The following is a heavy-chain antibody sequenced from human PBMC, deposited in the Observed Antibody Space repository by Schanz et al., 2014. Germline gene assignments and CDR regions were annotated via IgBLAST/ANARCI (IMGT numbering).Heavy chain of an antibody. CDR3: ARYGFRKFGVVYGLAV. J-gene: IGHJ6*02. D-gene: IGHD3-3*01. CDR2: VSSYDTTV. CDR1: GFTFADYY. V-gene: IGHV3-11*01. Sequence: QVQLLESGGGLFKPGGSLRLSCAGSGFTFADYYMTWIRQAPGKGLEWISYVSSYDTTVSYADSVKGRFTISRDNAKNSVYLQMTSLRVEDTAVYYCARYGFRKFGVVYGLAVWGQGTTVTVS.